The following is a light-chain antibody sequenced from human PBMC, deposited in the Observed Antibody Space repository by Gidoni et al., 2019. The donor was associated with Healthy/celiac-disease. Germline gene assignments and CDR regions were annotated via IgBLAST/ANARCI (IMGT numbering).Light chain of an antibody. J-gene: IGKJ4*01. V-gene: IGKV3-20*01. Sequence: EIVLTQSPGTLPLSPGERATLSCRASQSVSSSYLAWYQQKPGQAPRLLIYGASSRATGIPDRFSGSGSGTDFTLTISRLEPEDFAVYYCQQYGSSPKLTFGGXTKVEIK. CDR1: QSVSSSY. CDR3: QQYGSSPKLT. CDR2: GAS.